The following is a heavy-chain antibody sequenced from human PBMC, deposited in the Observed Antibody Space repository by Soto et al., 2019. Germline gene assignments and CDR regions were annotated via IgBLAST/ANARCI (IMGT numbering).Heavy chain of an antibody. J-gene: IGHJ4*02. Sequence: EVQLVESGGGLVQPGGSLRLSCAASGFTFSSYSMNWVRQAPGKGLEWVSYISSSSSTIYYADSVKGRFTISRDNAKNALSLQMNSLRDEDTAVYYWAVSGDSYDSSGYYYWGQGALVTVAS. CDR1: GFTFSSYS. V-gene: IGHV3-48*02. CDR3: AVSGDSYDSSGYYY. D-gene: IGHD3-22*01. CDR2: ISSSSSTI.